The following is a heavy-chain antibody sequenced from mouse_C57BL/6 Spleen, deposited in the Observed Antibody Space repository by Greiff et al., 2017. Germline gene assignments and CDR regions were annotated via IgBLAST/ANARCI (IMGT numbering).Heavy chain of an antibody. CDR1: GYTFTSYW. V-gene: IGHV1-55*01. D-gene: IGHD2-1*01. J-gene: IGHJ2*01. Sequence: VQLQQPGAELVKPGASVKMSCKASGYTFTSYWITWVKQRPGQGLEWIGDIYPGSGSTNYNEKFKSKATLTVDTSSSTAYMQLSSLTSEDSAVYYCATGYGNYLYYFDYWGQGTTLTVSS. CDR2: IYPGSGST. CDR3: ATGYGNYLYYFDY.